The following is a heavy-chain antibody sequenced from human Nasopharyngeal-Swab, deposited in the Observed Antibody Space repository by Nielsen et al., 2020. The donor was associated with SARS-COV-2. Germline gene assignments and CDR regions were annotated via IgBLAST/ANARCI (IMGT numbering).Heavy chain of an antibody. J-gene: IGHJ4*02. CDR1: GFTFSSYA. Sequence: GGPLRLSCAASGFTFSSYAMSWVRQAPGKGLEWVSAISGSGGSTYYADSVKGRFTISRDNSKNTLYLQMNSLRAEDTAVYYCARDINGYNYRFDYWGQGTLVTVSS. CDR3: ARDINGYNYRFDY. V-gene: IGHV3-23*01. CDR2: ISGSGGST. D-gene: IGHD5-24*01.